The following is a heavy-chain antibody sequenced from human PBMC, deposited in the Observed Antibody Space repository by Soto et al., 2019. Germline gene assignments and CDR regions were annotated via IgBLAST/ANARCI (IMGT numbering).Heavy chain of an antibody. CDR1: GFTFSEYD. D-gene: IGHD3-16*01. J-gene: IGHJ4*02. CDR2: ISYLGTKA. CDR3: ARTDTGGTYFEF. V-gene: IGHV3-33*08. Sequence: GGSLRLSCADSGFTFSEYDMHWVRQAPGKGLEWVALISYLGTKADYADSVKGRFTISRDNFKKTVSLQMESLRAEDSAVYFCARTDTGGTYFEFWGRGTLVTVSS.